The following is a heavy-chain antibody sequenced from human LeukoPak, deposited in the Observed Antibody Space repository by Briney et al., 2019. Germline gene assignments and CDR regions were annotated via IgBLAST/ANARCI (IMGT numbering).Heavy chain of an antibody. D-gene: IGHD2-15*01. CDR3: ARDRGWTSGGSCYLY. Sequence: GGSLRLSCAASGFTFSSYSMNWVRQAPGKGLEWVSSISSSSSYIYYADSVKGRFTISRDNAKNSLYLQMNSLRAEDTAVYYCARDRGWTSGGSCYLYWGQGTLVTVAS. J-gene: IGHJ4*02. CDR2: ISSSSSYI. CDR1: GFTFSSYS. V-gene: IGHV3-21*01.